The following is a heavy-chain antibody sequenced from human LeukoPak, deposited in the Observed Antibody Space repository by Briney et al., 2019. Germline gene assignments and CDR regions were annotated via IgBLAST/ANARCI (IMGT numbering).Heavy chain of an antibody. Sequence: GGSLRLSCAASGFTFSSYSMNWVRQAPGKGLEWVSSISSSSSYIYYADSVKGRFTISRDNAKNSLYLQMNSLRAEDTAVYYCARVGLTIFGVVIYFDYWGQGTLVTVSS. CDR2: ISSSSSYI. CDR3: ARVGLTIFGVVIYFDY. V-gene: IGHV3-21*01. D-gene: IGHD3-3*01. CDR1: GFTFSSYS. J-gene: IGHJ4*02.